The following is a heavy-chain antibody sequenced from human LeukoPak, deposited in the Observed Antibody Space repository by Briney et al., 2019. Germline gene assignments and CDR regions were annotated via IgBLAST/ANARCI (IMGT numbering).Heavy chain of an antibody. J-gene: IGHJ6*03. CDR3: ARTSVSYYGSGTYSVGYYYYMDV. V-gene: IGHV1-46*01. D-gene: IGHD3-10*01. Sequence: ASVKVSCKASGYTFTSYYMHWVRQAPGQGLEWMGIINPSGGSTSYAQKFQGRVTMTRDMSTSTVYMELSSLRSDDTAVYYCARTSVSYYGSGTYSVGYYYYMDVWGKGTTVTISS. CDR2: INPSGGST. CDR1: GYTFTSYY.